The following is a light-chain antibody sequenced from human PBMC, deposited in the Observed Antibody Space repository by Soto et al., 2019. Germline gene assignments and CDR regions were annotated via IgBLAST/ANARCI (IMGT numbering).Light chain of an antibody. V-gene: IGKV3-20*01. CDR2: GAS. CDR3: QQYGSSLLT. CDR1: QSVSSSY. Sequence: EIVLTQSRGTVSLSPGERATLSCRASQSVSSSYLAWYQQKPGQAPRLLIYGASSRATGIPDRFSGSGSGTDFTLTISRLEPEDFAVYYCQQYGSSLLTFGGGTKVDIK. J-gene: IGKJ4*01.